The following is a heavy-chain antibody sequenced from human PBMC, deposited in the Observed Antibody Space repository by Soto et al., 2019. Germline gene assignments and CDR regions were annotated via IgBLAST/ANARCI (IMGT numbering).Heavy chain of an antibody. CDR1: GFTFSDSA. V-gene: IGHV3-73*02. D-gene: IGHD5-18*01. CDR2: IRNKGNNYAT. Sequence: EVQLVESGGGLVQPGGSLKVSCAASGFTFSDSAMHWVRQASGKGLEWVGHIRNKGNNYATAYTASVKGRFTISRDDSKNTVYLQMNSLKIDDTAVYYCTARRDWTAVDPLEYWGLGTLVTVSS. CDR3: TARRDWTAVDPLEY. J-gene: IGHJ4*02.